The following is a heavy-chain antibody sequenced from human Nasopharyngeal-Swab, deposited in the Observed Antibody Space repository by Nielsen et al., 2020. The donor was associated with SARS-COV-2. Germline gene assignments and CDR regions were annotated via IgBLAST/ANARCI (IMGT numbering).Heavy chain of an antibody. V-gene: IGHV1-2*06. Sequence: ASVKVSCKASGYTFTGYSMHWVRQAPGQGLEWMGRINPNSGGTNYAQKFQGRVTMTRDTSISTAYMELSRLRSDATAVYYCAYNGQQWRVQPPFMDVWGQGTTVTVSS. CDR2: INPNSGGT. J-gene: IGHJ6*02. CDR3: AYNGQQWRVQPPFMDV. D-gene: IGHD6-19*01. CDR1: GYTFTGYS.